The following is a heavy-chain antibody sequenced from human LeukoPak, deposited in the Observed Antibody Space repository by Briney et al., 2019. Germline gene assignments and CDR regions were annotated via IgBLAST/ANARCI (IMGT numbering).Heavy chain of an antibody. CDR3: ARGKQWLSRGWFDP. CDR1: GFTFSSYS. CDR2: ISSSSSYI. D-gene: IGHD6-19*01. Sequence: GGSLGLSCAASGFTFSSYSMNWVRQAPGKGLEWVSSISSSSSYIYYADSVKGRFSISRDNAKNSLYLQMNSLRAEDTAVYYCARGKQWLSRGWFDPWGQGTLVTVSS. V-gene: IGHV3-21*01. J-gene: IGHJ5*02.